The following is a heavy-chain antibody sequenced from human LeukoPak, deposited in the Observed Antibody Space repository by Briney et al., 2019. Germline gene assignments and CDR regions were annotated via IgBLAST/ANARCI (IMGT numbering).Heavy chain of an antibody. CDR3: ARVPSDVYCSGGSCYEFYYFDY. V-gene: IGHV1-69*13. J-gene: IGHJ4*02. D-gene: IGHD2-15*01. Sequence: GASVKVSCKASGGTFSSYAISWVRQAPGQGLEWMGGIIPIFGTANYAQKFQGRVTITADESTSTAYMELSSLRSEDTAVYYCARVPSDVYCSGGSCYEFYYFDYWGRGTLVTVSS. CDR2: IIPIFGTA. CDR1: GGTFSSYA.